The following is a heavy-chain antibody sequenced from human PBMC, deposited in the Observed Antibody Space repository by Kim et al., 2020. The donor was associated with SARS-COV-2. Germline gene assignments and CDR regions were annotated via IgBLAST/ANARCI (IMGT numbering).Heavy chain of an antibody. CDR1: GFTFSSYG. CDR2: IWYDGSNK. V-gene: IGHV3-33*08. CDR3: ARDLGPYQLLYRGSMDV. J-gene: IGHJ6*02. Sequence: GGSLRLSCAASGFTFSSYGMHWVRQAPGKGLEWVAVIWYDGSNKYYADSVKGRFTISRDNSKNTLYLQMNSLRAEDTAVYYCARDLGPYQLLYRGSMDVWGQGTTVTVSS. D-gene: IGHD2-2*02.